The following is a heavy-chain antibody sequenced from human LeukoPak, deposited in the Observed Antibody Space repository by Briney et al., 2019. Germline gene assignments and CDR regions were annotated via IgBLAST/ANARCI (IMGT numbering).Heavy chain of an antibody. V-gene: IGHV3-15*01. CDR3: TSVGFGPYYFDN. CDR2: IKSKTDGGTT. J-gene: IGHJ4*02. Sequence: GGSLRLSCAVSEFPFSKAWMSWVRLAPGKGLEWVGRIKSKTDGGTTDYAAPVKGRFTIPRDDSKNTLYLQMNSLKTEDTAVYYCTSVGFGPYYFDNWGQGTLVAVSS. CDR1: EFPFSKAW. D-gene: IGHD3-10*01.